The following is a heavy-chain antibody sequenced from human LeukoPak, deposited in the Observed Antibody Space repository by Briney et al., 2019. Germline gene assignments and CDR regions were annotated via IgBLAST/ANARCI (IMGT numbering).Heavy chain of an antibody. CDR3: GGGGGYCSGGSCYSAPRSEDY. J-gene: IGHJ4*02. Sequence: SETLSLTCTVSGGSISSSSYYWGWIRQPPGKGLEWIGSIYYSGSTYYNPSLKSRVTISVDTSKNQFSLKVTFVTAADTAVYYCGGGGGYCSGGSCYSAPRSEDYWGQGTLVTVSS. CDR1: GGSISSSSYY. D-gene: IGHD2-15*01. V-gene: IGHV4-39*07. CDR2: IYYSGST.